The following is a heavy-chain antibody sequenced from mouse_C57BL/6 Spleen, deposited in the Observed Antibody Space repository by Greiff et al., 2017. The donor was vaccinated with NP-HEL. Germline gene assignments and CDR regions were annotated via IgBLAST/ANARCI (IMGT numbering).Heavy chain of an antibody. CDR3: ARGIYLNYFDY. Sequence: EVKLMESGGGLVKPGGSLKLSCAASGFTFSSYAMSWVRQTPEKRLEWVATISDGGSYTYYPDNVKGRFTISRDNAKNNLYLQMSHLKSEDTAMYYCARGIYLNYFDYWGQGTTLTVSS. CDR2: ISDGGSYT. V-gene: IGHV5-4*03. D-gene: IGHD5-5*01. J-gene: IGHJ2*01. CDR1: GFTFSSYA.